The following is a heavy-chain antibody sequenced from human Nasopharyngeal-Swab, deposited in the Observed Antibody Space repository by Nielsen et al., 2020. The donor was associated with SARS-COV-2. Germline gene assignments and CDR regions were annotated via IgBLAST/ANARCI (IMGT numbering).Heavy chain of an antibody. Sequence: SETLSLTCTVSGGSISSSSYYWSWIRQPPGKGLEWIGYIYYSGSTNYNPSLKSRVTISVDTSKNQFSLKLSSVTAADTSVYYCAREGTAMAFGDWGQGTQGTVSS. CDR3: AREGTAMAFGD. V-gene: IGHV4-61*01. J-gene: IGHJ4*02. CDR2: IYYSGST. CDR1: GGSISSSSYY. D-gene: IGHD5-18*01.